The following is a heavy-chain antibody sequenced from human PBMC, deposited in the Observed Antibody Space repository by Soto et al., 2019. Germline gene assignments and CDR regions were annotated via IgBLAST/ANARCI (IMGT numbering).Heavy chain of an antibody. CDR2: INPNSGGT. V-gene: IGHV1-2*04. CDR3: ARDRSQYCSSTSCYPDY. J-gene: IGHJ4*02. Sequence: ASVKVSCKASGYTFTGYYMHWVRQAPGQGLEWMGWINPNSGGTNYAQKFQGWVTMTRDTSISTAYMELSRLRSDDTAVYYCARDRSQYCSSTSCYPDYWGQGTLVTVSS. D-gene: IGHD2-2*01. CDR1: GYTFTGYY.